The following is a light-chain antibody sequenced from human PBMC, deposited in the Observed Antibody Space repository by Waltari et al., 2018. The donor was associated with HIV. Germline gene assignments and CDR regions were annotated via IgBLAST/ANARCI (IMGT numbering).Light chain of an antibody. CDR1: GRDVGVYSP. J-gene: IGLJ2*01. V-gene: IGLV2-23*02. Sequence: QSALTQPPSVSGSPGHSITNPCPGLGRDVGVYSPVPWYQQHPGKAPKLMIYEVSKRPSGVSNRFSGSKSGNTASLTISGLQAEDEADYYCCSYAGSSTVVFGGGTKLTVL. CDR3: CSYAGSSTVV. CDR2: EVS.